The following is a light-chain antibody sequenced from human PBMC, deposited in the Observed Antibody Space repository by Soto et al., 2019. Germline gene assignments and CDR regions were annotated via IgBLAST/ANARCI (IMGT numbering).Light chain of an antibody. Sequence: EIVLTQSPGTLSLSPGDRATLSCRVNQNINSPYLAWYQHKPGQAPRLLVFGTSSRATGIPDRFSGSRSGTDFTLTIQRLEPEDFAVYYCQHYDGSPLTFGGGTKVELK. CDR3: QHYDGSPLT. CDR1: QNINSPY. V-gene: IGKV3-20*01. J-gene: IGKJ4*01. CDR2: GTS.